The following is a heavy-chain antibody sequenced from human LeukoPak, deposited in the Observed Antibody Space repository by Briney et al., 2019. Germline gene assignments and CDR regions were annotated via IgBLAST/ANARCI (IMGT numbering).Heavy chain of an antibody. CDR2: INPNSGGT. D-gene: IGHD3-10*01. CDR1: GDTFTGYY. J-gene: IGHJ6*02. V-gene: IGHV1-2*02. Sequence: ASVKGSCKASGDTFTGYYMHWVRQAPGQRLEWMGWINPNSGGTNYAQKFQGRVTMTRDTSISTAYMELSRLRSDDTAVYYCARGDYYGSGSYWSPYYGMDVWGQGTTVTVSS. CDR3: ARGDYYGSGSYWSPYYGMDV.